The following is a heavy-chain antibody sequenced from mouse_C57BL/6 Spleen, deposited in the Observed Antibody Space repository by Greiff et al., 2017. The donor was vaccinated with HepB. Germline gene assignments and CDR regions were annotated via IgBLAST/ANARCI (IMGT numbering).Heavy chain of an antibody. Sequence: EVQLQQSGPELVKPGASVKISCKASGYTFTDYYMNWVKQSHGKSLEWIGDINPNNGGTSYNQKFKGKATLTVDKSSSTAYMELRSLTSEDSAVYYCARKEKKIYYDYYDAMDYWGQGTSVTVAS. D-gene: IGHD2-4*01. CDR3: ARKEKKIYYDYYDAMDY. CDR1: GYTFTDYY. CDR2: INPNNGGT. J-gene: IGHJ4*01. V-gene: IGHV1-26*01.